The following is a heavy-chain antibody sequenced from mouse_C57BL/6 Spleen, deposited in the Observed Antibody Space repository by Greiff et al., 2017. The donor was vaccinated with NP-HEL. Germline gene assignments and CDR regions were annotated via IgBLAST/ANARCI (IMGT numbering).Heavy chain of an antibody. CDR3: ARWDTTVVAPGY. D-gene: IGHD1-1*01. CDR2: IVPEDGET. V-gene: IGHV14-2*01. CDR1: GFNIKDYY. Sequence: VQLQQSGAELVKPGASVKLSCTASGFNIKDYYMHWVKQRTEHGLEWIGRIVPEDGETKYAPKFQGKATITADTSSNTAYLQPSSLASEDTAVYYCARWDTTVVAPGYWGQGTTLTVAS. J-gene: IGHJ2*01.